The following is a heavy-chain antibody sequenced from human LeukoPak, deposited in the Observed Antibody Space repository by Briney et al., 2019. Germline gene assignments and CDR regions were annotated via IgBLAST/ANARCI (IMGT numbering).Heavy chain of an antibody. Sequence: SETLSLTCSVSGGSISSREFYWGWIRQPPGKGLEWIGSIHYSGRIYSNSSLKSRVTVSVDTTKSRFSLKLSSVTAADTAVYYCARHVQDSSGWANWFDPWGQGTLVTVPS. D-gene: IGHD6-19*01. V-gene: IGHV4-39*01. J-gene: IGHJ5*02. CDR3: ARHVQDSSGWANWFDP. CDR1: GGSISSREFY. CDR2: IHYSGRI.